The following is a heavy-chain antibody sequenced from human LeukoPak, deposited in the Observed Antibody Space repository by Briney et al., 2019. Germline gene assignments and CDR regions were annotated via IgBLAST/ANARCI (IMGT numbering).Heavy chain of an antibody. Sequence: KSGGSLRLSCAVSGFTFSSYCMNWIRQAPGQGLEWVSFISSAGSTRYYADSVKGRFTISMDNSKNTRYLQMNSLRAEDTAVYYCSKTLGYSGYGGDYFDYWGQGTLVTVSS. J-gene: IGHJ4*02. CDR3: SKTLGYSGYGGDYFDY. V-gene: IGHV3-11*01. CDR2: ISSAGSTR. D-gene: IGHD5-12*01. CDR1: GFTFSSYC.